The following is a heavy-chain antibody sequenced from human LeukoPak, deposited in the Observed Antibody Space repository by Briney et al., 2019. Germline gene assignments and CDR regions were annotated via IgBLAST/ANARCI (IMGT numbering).Heavy chain of an antibody. CDR1: GFTFSDYY. V-gene: IGHV3-11*01. CDR3: ARVGAVAPALFYMDV. Sequence: GGSLRLSCAASGFTFSDYYMSWIRQAPGKGLEWVSYISSSGSTIYYADSVKGRFTISRDNAKNSLYLQMNSLRAEDTAVYYCARVGAVAPALFYMDVWGKGTTVTVSS. J-gene: IGHJ6*03. CDR2: ISSSGSTI. D-gene: IGHD6-19*01.